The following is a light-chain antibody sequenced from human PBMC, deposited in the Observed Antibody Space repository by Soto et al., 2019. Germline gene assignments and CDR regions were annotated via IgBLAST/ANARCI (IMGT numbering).Light chain of an antibody. Sequence: QSVLTQPASVSVSPGHTISISYTGTNSHVGGYNYVSWYQHHPGKAPKLMIYDVSNRPSGVSNRFSGSKSGNTASLTISGLQPEDEADYYCSSYTTSNTRQIVFGTGAKVTVL. CDR2: DVS. CDR3: SSYTTSNTRQIV. J-gene: IGLJ1*01. CDR1: NSHVGGYNY. V-gene: IGLV2-14*03.